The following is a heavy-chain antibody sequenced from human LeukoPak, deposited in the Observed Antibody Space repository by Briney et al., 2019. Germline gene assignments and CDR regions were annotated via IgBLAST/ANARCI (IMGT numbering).Heavy chain of an antibody. J-gene: IGHJ6*03. Sequence: SVKVSCKASGGTFSSYAISWVRQASGQGLEWMGGIIPIFGTANYAQKFQGRVTITTDESTSTAYMELSSLRSEDTAVYYCAAESGSYAYYYYMDVWGKGTTVTVSS. CDR2: IIPIFGTA. CDR1: GGTFSSYA. CDR3: AAESGSYAYYYYMDV. D-gene: IGHD1-26*01. V-gene: IGHV1-69*05.